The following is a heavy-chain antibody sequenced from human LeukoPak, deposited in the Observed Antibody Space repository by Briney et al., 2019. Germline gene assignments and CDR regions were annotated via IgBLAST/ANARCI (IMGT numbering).Heavy chain of an antibody. Sequence: SETLSLTCTVSGGSISSYYWSWVRQPAGKGLEWIGRIYTSGNTNYNPSLKGRVTMSVDTSKNQFSLNLSSVTAADTAVYYCARDIGYSSSWDLGYYYGMDVWGQGTTVTVSS. CDR2: IYTSGNT. CDR1: GGSISSYY. J-gene: IGHJ6*02. V-gene: IGHV4-4*07. D-gene: IGHD6-13*01. CDR3: ARDIGYSSSWDLGYYYGMDV.